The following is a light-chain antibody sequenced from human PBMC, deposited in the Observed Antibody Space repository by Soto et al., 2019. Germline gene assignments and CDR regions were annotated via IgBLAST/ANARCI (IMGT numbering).Light chain of an antibody. J-gene: IGKJ5*01. V-gene: IGKV1-12*01. Sequence: DIQMTQSPSSVSASVGDTVTITCRASQGLKFLAWYQQKPGKAPRLLIYEATNLQSGVPPRFSGSGSGTDFTLPISSLQPEDFATYFCQQANSFPITFGQGTRLEIK. CDR2: EAT. CDR1: QGLKF. CDR3: QQANSFPIT.